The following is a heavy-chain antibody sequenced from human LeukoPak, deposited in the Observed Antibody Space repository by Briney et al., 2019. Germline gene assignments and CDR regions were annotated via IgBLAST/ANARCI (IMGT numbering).Heavy chain of an antibody. D-gene: IGHD2-2*01. CDR3: AKEARLYCSSTSCQESWFDP. V-gene: IGHV3-23*01. Sequence: PGGSLRLSCAASGFPFSSYAMSWVRPAPGKGLEWVSAISGSGGSTYYAASVKGRFTISRDNSKNTLYLQMNSLRAEDTAVYYCAKEARLYCSSTSCQESWFDPWGQGTLVTVSS. CDR1: GFPFSSYA. J-gene: IGHJ5*02. CDR2: ISGSGGST.